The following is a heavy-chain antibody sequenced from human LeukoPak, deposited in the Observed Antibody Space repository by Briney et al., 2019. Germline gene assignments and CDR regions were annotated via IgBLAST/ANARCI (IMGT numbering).Heavy chain of an antibody. CDR3: ARGWYSRPSGPSHD. CDR2: ITPNSGDT. D-gene: IGHD1-26*01. J-gene: IGHJ4*02. CDR1: GYTFIGYY. Sequence: GASVKVSCKASGYTFIGYYIHWVRQAPGQGLEWMGWITPNSGDTNYAQKFHGRVTMTRDTSISTAYMRLSRLKSDDTAVYYCARGWYSRPSGPSHDWGQGTLVTVSS. V-gene: IGHV1-2*02.